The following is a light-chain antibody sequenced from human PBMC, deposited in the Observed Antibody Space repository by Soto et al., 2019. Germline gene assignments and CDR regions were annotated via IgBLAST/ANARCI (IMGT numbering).Light chain of an antibody. J-gene: IGKJ1*01. V-gene: IGKV3-11*01. CDR1: QTVSITY. CDR3: QQRSNWPPWT. CDR2: DAS. Sequence: VLTQCPGTLSLSPGDRATLSCRAIQTVSITYLAWYQQKPGQAPRLLIYDASNRATGIPARFSGGGSGTDLTLTISSLEPEDFAVYYCQQRSNWPPWTFGQGTKVDIK.